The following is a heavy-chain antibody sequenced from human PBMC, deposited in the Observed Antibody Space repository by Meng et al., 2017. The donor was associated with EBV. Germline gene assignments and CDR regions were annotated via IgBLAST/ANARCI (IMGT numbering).Heavy chain of an antibody. V-gene: IGHV1-69*10. D-gene: IGHD5-24*01. J-gene: IGHJ4*02. Sequence: VQLVQSGAEVKKPGSSVKVPCKASGGTFSSYAISWVRQAPGQGLEWMGGIIPILGIENYAQKFQGRVTITADKSTSTAYMELSSLRSEDTAVYYCARERPGGMATTPYFDYWGQGTLVTVSS. CDR3: ARERPGGMATTPYFDY. CDR1: GGTFSSYA. CDR2: IIPILGIE.